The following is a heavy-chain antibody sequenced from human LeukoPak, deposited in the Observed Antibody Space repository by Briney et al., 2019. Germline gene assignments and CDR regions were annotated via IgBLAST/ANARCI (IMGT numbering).Heavy chain of an antibody. CDR3: TPDLMDV. CDR2: IKSNTDGGTA. Sequence: GGSLRLSCVVSGVPFTNAGMSWVRQAPGQGLEWFGRIKSNTDGGTADYAAPVRGRFTMWRDAARSALYLQMDSLQTEDTAVYYCTPDLMDVWGKGTTVTVSS. CDR1: GVPFTNAG. V-gene: IGHV3-15*01. J-gene: IGHJ6*03.